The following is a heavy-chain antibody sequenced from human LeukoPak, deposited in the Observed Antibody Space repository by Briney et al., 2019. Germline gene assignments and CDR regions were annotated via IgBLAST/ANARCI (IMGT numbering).Heavy chain of an antibody. CDR2: INHNEGS. D-gene: IGHD3-10*01. Sequence: PSETLSLTCAVYGGSFSGYYWTWLRQPPGKGLEWIGEINHNEGSRYNPSLKSRVTISVDTSKNQFSLKLSSVTAADTAVYYCARTPNPIHYYGSGSSQYCYYMDVWGKGTTVTVSS. V-gene: IGHV4-34*01. CDR3: ARTPNPIHYYGSGSSQYCYYMDV. CDR1: GGSFSGYY. J-gene: IGHJ6*03.